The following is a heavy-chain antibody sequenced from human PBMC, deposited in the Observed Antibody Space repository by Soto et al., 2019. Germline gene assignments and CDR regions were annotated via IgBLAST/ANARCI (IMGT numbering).Heavy chain of an antibody. D-gene: IGHD3-22*01. CDR2: IKSKTDGGTT. V-gene: IGHV3-15*07. CDR1: GFTCSNAW. J-gene: IGHJ4*02. CDR3: TTPPRYYDSSGYYRRNDY. Sequence: EVQLVESGGGLVKPGGSLRLSCAASGFTCSNAWMNWVLQAPGKGLEWVGRIKSKTDGGTTDYAAPVKGRFTISRDDSKNTLYLQMNSLKTEDTAVYYCTTPPRYYDSSGYYRRNDYRGQGTLVTVSS.